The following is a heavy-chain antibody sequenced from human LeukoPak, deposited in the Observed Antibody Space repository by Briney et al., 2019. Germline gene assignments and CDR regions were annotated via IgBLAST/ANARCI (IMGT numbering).Heavy chain of an antibody. Sequence: SETLSLTCAVSGGSISSGGYSWSWIRQPPGKGLEWIGYIYHSGSTYYNPSLKGRVTISVDRSKNQFSLKLSSVTAADTAVYYCASDTSGLDYWGQGTLVTVSS. CDR3: ASDTSGLDY. J-gene: IGHJ4*02. CDR2: IYHSGST. D-gene: IGHD3-10*01. V-gene: IGHV4-30-2*01. CDR1: GGSISSGGYS.